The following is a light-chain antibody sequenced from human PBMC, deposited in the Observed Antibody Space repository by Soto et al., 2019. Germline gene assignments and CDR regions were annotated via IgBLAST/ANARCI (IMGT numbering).Light chain of an antibody. Sequence: DIQMTQSPSSLSAFVGDRVTITCRASQSISRYLNWYQQKPGRAPKLLIYSASSLQSGVPSRFSGSGSGPAFTLTIIKLQPEDFATYYCQQSHSTPVTFGPGTTVDLK. CDR1: QSISRY. CDR2: SAS. CDR3: QQSHSTPVT. V-gene: IGKV1-39*01. J-gene: IGKJ3*01.